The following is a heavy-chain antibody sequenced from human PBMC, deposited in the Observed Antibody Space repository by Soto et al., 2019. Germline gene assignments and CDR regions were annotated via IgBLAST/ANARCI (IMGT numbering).Heavy chain of an antibody. V-gene: IGHV3-72*01. CDR3: TRTMPGTTSSDY. CDR1: GFTFSDYD. CDR2: SRDKGNSYST. Sequence: EVQLLESGGGLVQPGGSLRLSCAGSGFTFSDYDIDWVRQAPGKGLEWVGGSRDKGNSYSTDYAASVKGRFTVSREASKDSLYLQMNSLKTKDTALYYCTRTMPGTTSSDYWGQGTLVTVSS. J-gene: IGHJ4*02. D-gene: IGHD1-7*01.